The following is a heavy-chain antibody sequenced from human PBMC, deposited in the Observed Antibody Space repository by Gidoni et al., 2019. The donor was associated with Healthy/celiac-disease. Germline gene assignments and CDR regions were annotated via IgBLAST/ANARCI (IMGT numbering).Heavy chain of an antibody. Sequence: EVQLLESGGGLVQPGGSLRLSCAASGFPFSRYAMSWVRQAPGKGLEGVSAISGSGGSTYYADSVKGRFTISRDNSKNTLYLQMNSLRAEDTAVYYCAKDSDSGYPYFDYWGQGTLVTVSS. J-gene: IGHJ4*02. CDR3: AKDSDSGYPYFDY. D-gene: IGHD5-12*01. CDR1: GFPFSRYA. CDR2: ISGSGGST. V-gene: IGHV3-23*01.